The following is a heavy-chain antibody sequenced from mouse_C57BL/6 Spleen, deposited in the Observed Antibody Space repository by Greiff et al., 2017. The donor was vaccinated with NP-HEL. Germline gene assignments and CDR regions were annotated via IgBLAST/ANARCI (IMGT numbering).Heavy chain of an antibody. CDR1: GYTFTSYW. D-gene: IGHD2-1*01. CDR3: ARSQSTFYAMDY. J-gene: IGHJ4*01. V-gene: IGHV1-64*01. CDR2: IHPNSGST. Sequence: QVQLKQSGAELVKPGASVKLSCKASGYTFTSYWMHWVKQRPGQGLEWIGMIHPNSGSTNYNEKFKSKATLTVDKSSSTAYMQLSSLTSEDSAVYYCARSQSTFYAMDYWGQGTSVTVSS.